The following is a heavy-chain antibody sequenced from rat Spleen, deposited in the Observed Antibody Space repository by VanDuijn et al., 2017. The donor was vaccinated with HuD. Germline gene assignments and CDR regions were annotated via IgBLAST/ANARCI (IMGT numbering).Heavy chain of an antibody. Sequence: EVQLVESGGDLVQPGRSMKVSCAASGFTFSKYGMAWVRQAPKKGLEWVAYISYDGGSAYYRDSVKGRFTISRDNAKSTLYLQMDSLRSEDTATYYCARRHFGYTDYFDYWGQGVMVTVSS. V-gene: IGHV5-25*01. CDR3: ARRHFGYTDYFDY. CDR2: ISYDGGSA. CDR1: GFTFSKYG. J-gene: IGHJ2*01. D-gene: IGHD1-4*01.